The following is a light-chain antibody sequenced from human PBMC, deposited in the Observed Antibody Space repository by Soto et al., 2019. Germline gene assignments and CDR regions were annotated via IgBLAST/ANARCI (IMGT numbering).Light chain of an antibody. V-gene: IGKV3-20*01. J-gene: IGKJ3*01. CDR1: QSFSSSY. CDR3: QHYGSALFT. Sequence: EIVLTQSPGTLSLSPGERATLSCRASQSFSSSYLAWYQQKPGQAPRLLIYGASSRATGIPDRFSGSGSGTDFTLTISSLEPEDFAVYYCQHYGSALFTCGPGPKVDVK. CDR2: GAS.